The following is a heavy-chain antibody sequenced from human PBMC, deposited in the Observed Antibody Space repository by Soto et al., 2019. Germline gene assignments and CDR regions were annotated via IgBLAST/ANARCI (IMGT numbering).Heavy chain of an antibody. CDR1: GYTFTSYD. J-gene: IGHJ5*02. V-gene: IGHV1-8*01. CDR3: ARYSSSSGWFDP. CDR2: MNPNSGNT. Sequence: ASVKVSCKASGYTFTSYDINWVRQATGQGLEWMGWMNPNSGNTGYAQKFQGRVPMTRNTSISTAYMELSSLRSEDTAVYYCARYSSSSGWFDPWGQGTLVTVSS. D-gene: IGHD6-6*01.